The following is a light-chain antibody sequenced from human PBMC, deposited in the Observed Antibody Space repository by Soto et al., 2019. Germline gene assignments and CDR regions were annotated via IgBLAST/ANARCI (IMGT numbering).Light chain of an antibody. CDR3: AAWDDSLSGWV. V-gene: IGLV1-47*01. Sequence: QSVLTQPPSASGTPGQRVTISCSGSSSNIGNNYVDWYQQLPGTAPKLLIYTNNQRPSGVPDRFSGSKSGTSASLAISGLRSEDEADYYCAAWDDSLSGWVFGGGPKLTVL. CDR2: TNN. J-gene: IGLJ3*02. CDR1: SSNIGNNY.